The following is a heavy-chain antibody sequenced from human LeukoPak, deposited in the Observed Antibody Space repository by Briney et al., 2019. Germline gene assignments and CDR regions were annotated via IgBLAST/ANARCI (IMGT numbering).Heavy chain of an antibody. J-gene: IGHJ4*02. CDR3: AREVSAYLRGSGSFLDY. CDR1: GGSISSTDYY. Sequence: SQTLSLTCTVSGGSISSTDYYWSWIRQPPGKGLEWIAYINYSGSTYYNPSLNSRGTISLDTSKNQFSLTLRSATAADTAVYYCAREVSAYLRGSGSFLDYWGQGTLVTVSS. V-gene: IGHV4-30-4*01. CDR2: INYSGST. D-gene: IGHD3-10*01.